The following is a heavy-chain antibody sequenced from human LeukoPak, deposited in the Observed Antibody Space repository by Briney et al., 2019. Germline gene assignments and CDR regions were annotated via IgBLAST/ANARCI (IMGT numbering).Heavy chain of an antibody. J-gene: IGHJ5*02. CDR2: IYYSGST. Sequence: SETRSLTCTVSGGSTSSDYWSWSRQPPGKGLEWFGYIYYSGSTNYNPSLKSRVTISVDTSKNQFSLKLSSVTAADTAVYYCARQGAYCGGDCYSGWFDPWGQGTLVSVSS. V-gene: IGHV4-59*08. D-gene: IGHD2-21*02. CDR1: GGSTSSDY. CDR3: ARQGAYCGGDCYSGWFDP.